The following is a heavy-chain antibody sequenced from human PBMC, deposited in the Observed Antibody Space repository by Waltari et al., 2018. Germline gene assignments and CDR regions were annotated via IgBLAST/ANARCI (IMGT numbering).Heavy chain of an antibody. D-gene: IGHD6-19*01. CDR3: ARDSVAGFDY. J-gene: IGHJ4*02. CDR2: IYYSGST. Sequence: QVQLQESGPGLVKPSETLSLTCTVSGGSISSHYWSWIRQPPGKGLEWIVYIYYSGSTNYNPSLKSRVTISVDTSKNQFSLKLSSVTAADTAVYYCARDSVAGFDYWGQGTLVTVSS. V-gene: IGHV4-59*11. CDR1: GGSISSHY.